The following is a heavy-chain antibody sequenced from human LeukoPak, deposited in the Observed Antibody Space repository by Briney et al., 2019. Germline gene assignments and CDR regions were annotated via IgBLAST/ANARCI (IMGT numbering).Heavy chain of an antibody. J-gene: IGHJ4*02. CDR3: ANSLVVTAAYDY. V-gene: IGHV3-11*03. D-gene: IGHD2-21*02. CDR2: ISNSNTYT. CDR1: GFTFSHHY. Sequence: GGSLRLSCAASGFTFSHHYMAWIRQVPGKGLEWISYISNSNTYTKYAGSVKGRFTISRDNSKNTLYLQMKTLRAEDTAVYYCANSLVVTAAYDYWGQGTLVTVSS.